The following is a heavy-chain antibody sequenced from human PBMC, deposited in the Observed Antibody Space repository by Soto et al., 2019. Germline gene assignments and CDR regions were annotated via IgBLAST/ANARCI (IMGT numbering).Heavy chain of an antibody. CDR2: ISYDGSNK. V-gene: IGHV3-30*18. Sequence: GGSLRLSCAASGFTFSSYGMHWVRQAPGKGLEWVAVISYDGSNKYYADSVKGRFTISRDNSKNTLYLQMNSLRAEDTAVYYCAKGYCSGGSCYFPWFDPWGQGTLVTVSS. CDR1: GFTFSSYG. CDR3: AKGYCSGGSCYFPWFDP. J-gene: IGHJ5*02. D-gene: IGHD2-15*01.